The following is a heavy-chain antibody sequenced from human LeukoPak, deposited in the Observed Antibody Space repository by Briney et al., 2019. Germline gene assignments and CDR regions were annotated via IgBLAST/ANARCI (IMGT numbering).Heavy chain of an antibody. V-gene: IGHV3-7*03. CDR1: GFTFSSYW. D-gene: IGHD4-17*01. CDR3: ARTERDYGVYGDYDPSPYYFDY. Sequence: GGSLRLSCEASGFTFSSYWMSWVRQAPGKGLEWVANIKTDGSEKYYVDSVKGRFTISRDNAKNSLYLQMNSLRAADTAVYYCARTERDYGVYGDYDPSPYYFDYWGQGTLVTVSS. J-gene: IGHJ4*02. CDR2: IKTDGSEK.